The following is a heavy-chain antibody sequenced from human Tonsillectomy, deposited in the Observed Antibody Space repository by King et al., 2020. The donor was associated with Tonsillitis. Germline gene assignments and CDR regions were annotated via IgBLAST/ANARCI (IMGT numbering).Heavy chain of an antibody. Sequence: HVQLVESGGGVVQPGRSLRLSCAASGFTFSSYGMHWVRQAPGKGLEWVAVISYDGSNKYYADSVKGRFTISRDNSKNTLYLQMNSLRAEDTAVYYCAKDITGDTTYYFDYWGQGTLVTVSS. J-gene: IGHJ4*02. CDR1: GFTFSSYG. CDR3: AKDITGDTTYYFDY. D-gene: IGHD7-27*01. V-gene: IGHV3-30*18. CDR2: ISYDGSNK.